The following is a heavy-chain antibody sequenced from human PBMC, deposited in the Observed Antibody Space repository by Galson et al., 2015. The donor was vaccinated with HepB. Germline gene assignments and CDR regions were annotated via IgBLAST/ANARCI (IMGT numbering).Heavy chain of an antibody. CDR3: AKGTGLYGDEAHWYFDL. J-gene: IGHJ2*01. CDR2: IAHDGSNK. V-gene: IGHV3-30*18. D-gene: IGHD2-21*02. Sequence: SLRLSCAASGFSFIGYGMHWVRRAPGKGLEWVAVIAHDGSNKHYGDSVKGRFTISRDNSKNTLYLQMNSLRPEDTAVYYCAKGTGLYGDEAHWYFDLWGRGTLVTVSS. CDR1: GFSFIGYG.